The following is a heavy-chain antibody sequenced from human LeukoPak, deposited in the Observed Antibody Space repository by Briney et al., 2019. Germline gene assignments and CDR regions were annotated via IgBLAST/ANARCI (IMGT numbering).Heavy chain of an antibody. D-gene: IGHD2-15*01. J-gene: IGHJ4*02. CDR3: AREVDCSGGSCYHFDY. Sequence: SETLSLTCTVSGGSVSSDLYYWSWIRQPPGKGLEWIGYIYYSGSTNYNPSLKSRVTISVDTSKNQFSLKLSSVTAADTAVYYCAREVDCSGGSCYHFDYWGQGTLVTVSS. CDR2: IYYSGST. V-gene: IGHV4-61*01. CDR1: GGSVSSDLYY.